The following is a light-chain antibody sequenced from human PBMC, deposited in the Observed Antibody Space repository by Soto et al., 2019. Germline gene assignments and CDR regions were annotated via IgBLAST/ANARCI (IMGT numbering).Light chain of an antibody. J-gene: IGLJ1*01. CDR1: SSDIGGYNS. CDR2: DVT. V-gene: IGLV2-8*01. CDR3: CAYVNSRSYV. Sequence: QSALTQSPSASGSPGQSVTISCTGTSSDIGGYNSVSWYQQHPGKAPKVMIYDVTKRPSGVPDRFSGSKSGNTASLTVSALQAEDEADYYCCAYVNSRSYVFGSGTKVTVL.